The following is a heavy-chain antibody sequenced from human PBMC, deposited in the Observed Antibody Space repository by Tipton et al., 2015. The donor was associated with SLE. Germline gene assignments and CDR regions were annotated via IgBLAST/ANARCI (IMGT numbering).Heavy chain of an antibody. CDR1: GGSFSGYY. Sequence: TLSLTCAVYGGSFSGYYWSWIRQPPGKGLEWIGEINHSGSTNYNPSLKSRVTISVDTSKNQFSLKLSSVTAADTAVYYCARGRGIAMDYWGQGTLVTVSS. CDR2: INHSGST. CDR3: ARGRGIAMDY. D-gene: IGHD2-21*01. J-gene: IGHJ4*02. V-gene: IGHV4-34*01.